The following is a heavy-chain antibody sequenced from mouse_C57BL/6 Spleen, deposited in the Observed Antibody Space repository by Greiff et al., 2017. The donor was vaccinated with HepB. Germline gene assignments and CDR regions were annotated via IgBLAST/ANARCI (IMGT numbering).Heavy chain of an antibody. V-gene: IGHV1-62-2*01. CDR1: GYTFTEYT. J-gene: IGHJ3*01. D-gene: IGHD2-10*01. CDR2: FYPGSGSI. Sequence: QVHVKQSGAELVKPGASVKLSCKASGYTFTEYTIHWVKQRSGQGLEWIGWFYPGSGSIKYNEKFKDKATLTADKSSSTVYMELSRLTSEDSAVYFCARHEDAYYGNRGGFAYWGQGTLVTVSA. CDR3: ARHEDAYYGNRGGFAY.